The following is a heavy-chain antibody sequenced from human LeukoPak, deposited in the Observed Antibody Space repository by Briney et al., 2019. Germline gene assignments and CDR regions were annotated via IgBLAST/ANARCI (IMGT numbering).Heavy chain of an antibody. V-gene: IGHV3-11*04. Sequence: GGSLRLSCAASGFTFSDYYMSWIRQAPGKGLEWVSFISSSSSTIYYADSVKGRFTISRDNAKNSLYLQMNSLRAEDTAVYYCAKASSGGAYYYMDVWGKGTTVTVSS. CDR2: ISSSSSTI. J-gene: IGHJ6*03. D-gene: IGHD3-10*01. CDR3: AKASSGGAYYYMDV. CDR1: GFTFSDYY.